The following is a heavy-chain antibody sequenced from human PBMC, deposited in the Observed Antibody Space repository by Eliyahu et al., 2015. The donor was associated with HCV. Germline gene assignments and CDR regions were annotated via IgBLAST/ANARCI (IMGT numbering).Heavy chain of an antibody. J-gene: IGHJ5*02. V-gene: IGHV4-34*01. D-gene: IGHD5-18*01. CDR3: ARRGYSYGYLLMWFDP. Sequence: QVQLQQWGAGLLKPSETLSLTCAVYGGSFSGYYWSWIRQPPGKGLEWIGEINHSGSTNYNPSLKSRVTISVDTSKNQFSLKLSSVTAADTAVYYCARRGYSYGYLLMWFDPWGQGTLVTVSS. CDR1: GGSFSGYY. CDR2: INHSGST.